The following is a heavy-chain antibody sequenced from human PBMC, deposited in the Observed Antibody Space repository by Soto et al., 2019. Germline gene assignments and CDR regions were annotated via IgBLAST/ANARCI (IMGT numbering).Heavy chain of an antibody. CDR3: ARGAPDDFWSGYYDYGMDV. CDR2: ISSSSSTI. V-gene: IGHV3-48*02. D-gene: IGHD3-3*01. J-gene: IGHJ6*02. Sequence: LRLSCAASGFTFSSYSMNWVRQAPGKVLEWVSYISSSSSTIYYADSVKGRFTISRDNAKNSLYLQMNSLRDEDTAVYYCARGAPDDFWSGYYDYGMDVWGQGTTVTVSS. CDR1: GFTFSSYS.